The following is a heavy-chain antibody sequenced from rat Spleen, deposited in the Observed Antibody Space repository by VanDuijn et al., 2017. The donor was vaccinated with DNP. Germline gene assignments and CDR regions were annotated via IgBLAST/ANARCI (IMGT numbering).Heavy chain of an antibody. CDR2: ITNSGGST. CDR3: ARQSYSSYGFDY. D-gene: IGHD1-2*01. V-gene: IGHV5S13*01. Sequence: EVQLVESGGGLVQPGRSLTLSCAASGFTFSNYDMAWVRQAPTKGLEWVASITNSGGSTYYRDSVKGRFIISRNNAKDTLYLQGDSLRSEDTATYYCARQSYSSYGFDYWGQGVMVTVSS. J-gene: IGHJ2*01. CDR1: GFTFSNYD.